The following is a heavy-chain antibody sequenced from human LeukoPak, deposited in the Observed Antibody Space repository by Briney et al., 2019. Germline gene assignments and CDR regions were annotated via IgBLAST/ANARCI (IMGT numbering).Heavy chain of an antibody. V-gene: IGHV3-23*01. D-gene: IGHD5-18*01. Sequence: GGSLTLSCAASGFTFSTYAMHWVRQAQGKGLEWVSAVSGSGGDTYYADSVTGRFTISRDNSKNTLYVLLNSLRAEDTAVYYCATTLNTGFFQSWGRGTLVTVSS. CDR3: ATTLNTGFFQS. J-gene: IGHJ5*02. CDR1: GFTFSTYA. CDR2: VSGSGGDT.